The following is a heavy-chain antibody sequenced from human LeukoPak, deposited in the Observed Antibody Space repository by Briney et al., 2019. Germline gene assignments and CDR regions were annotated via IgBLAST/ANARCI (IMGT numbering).Heavy chain of an antibody. V-gene: IGHV1-3*01. CDR1: GYTFTSNA. J-gene: IGHJ4*02. D-gene: IGHD5-12*01. CDR2: INAGNTNT. CDR3: ARDASGYVVGDH. Sequence: ASVKVSCKASGYTFTSNAMHWVRQAPGQRLEWMGWINAGNTNTKYSQKFQGRITITRDTSASTDYMELSSLRSEDTAVYYCARDASGYVVGDHWGQGTLVTVSS.